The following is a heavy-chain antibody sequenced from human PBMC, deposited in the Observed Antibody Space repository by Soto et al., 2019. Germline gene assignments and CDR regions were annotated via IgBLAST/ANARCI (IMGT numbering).Heavy chain of an antibody. CDR1: GFTFDDYA. CDR3: ATKVTGTTYFGY. V-gene: IGHV3-9*01. J-gene: IGHJ4*02. Sequence: EVQLVESGGGLVQPGRSLRLSCAASGFTFDDYAMHWVRQAPGKGLEWVSGISWNSGSIGYADSVKGRFTISRDNAKNSLYLQMNSLRAEDTALYYCATKVTGTTYFGYWGRGTLVTVSS. CDR2: ISWNSGSI. D-gene: IGHD1-7*01.